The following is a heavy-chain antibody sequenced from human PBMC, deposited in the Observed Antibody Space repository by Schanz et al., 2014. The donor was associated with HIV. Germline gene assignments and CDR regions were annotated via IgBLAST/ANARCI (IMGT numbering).Heavy chain of an antibody. V-gene: IGHV1-2*02. CDR3: ARVSRPYSSGWYNVDY. Sequence: QVKLVQSGAEVKRPGSTVKVSCKASGDTFRRYSIHWVRQAPGQGLEWMGWINPNSGGTNYAQKFQGRVTMSMDTSISTAYMEVRSLRSDDTALYFCARVSRPYSSGWYNVDYWGQGTLVTVSS. CDR2: INPNSGGT. D-gene: IGHD6-19*01. CDR1: GDTFRRYS. J-gene: IGHJ4*02.